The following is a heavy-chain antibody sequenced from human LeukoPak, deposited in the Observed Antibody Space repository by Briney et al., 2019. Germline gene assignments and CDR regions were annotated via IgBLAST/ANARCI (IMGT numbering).Heavy chain of an antibody. V-gene: IGHV5-51*01. CDR1: GYRFTTNW. CDR3: GRPDSSGWYYIDY. D-gene: IGHD6-19*01. Sequence: GESLNLYCKGFGYRFTTNWIGWVRQMPGQGLEWVGIFFPGESATRYSPSFQDRATYSVDRSISTVYLPGSSLNASVTAMCYFGRPDSSGWYYIDYCGQGTLVTVSS. J-gene: IGHJ4*02. CDR2: FFPGESAT.